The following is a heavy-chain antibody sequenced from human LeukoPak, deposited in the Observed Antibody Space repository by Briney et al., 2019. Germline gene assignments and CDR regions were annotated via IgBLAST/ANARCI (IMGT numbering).Heavy chain of an antibody. J-gene: IGHJ6*03. CDR2: MNPNSGNT. D-gene: IGHD1-14*01. CDR3: ARGKRPEYYYYYMDV. V-gene: IGHV1-8*01. CDR1: GYTFTSYD. Sequence: GASVKVSCKASGYTFTSYDINWVRQATGQGLEWMGWMNPNSGNTGYAQKFQGRVTITRNTSISTAYMELSSLRSEDTAVYYCARGKRPEYYYYYMDVWGKGTTVTVSS.